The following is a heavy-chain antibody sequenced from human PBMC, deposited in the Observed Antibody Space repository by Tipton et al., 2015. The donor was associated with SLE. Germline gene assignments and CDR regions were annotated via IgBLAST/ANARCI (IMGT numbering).Heavy chain of an antibody. D-gene: IGHD6-19*01. CDR1: GFTFSDYW. J-gene: IGHJ6*03. CDR2: IKQDGSEM. V-gene: IGHV3-7*01. CDR3: ARDGYSRGWFTYYYMDV. Sequence: SLRLSCAASGFTFSDYWMSWVRQAPGKGLEWVANIKQDGSEMFYVDSVKGRFTISRDSAKNSLFLQMSSLRAEDTALYFCARDGYSRGWFTYYYMDVWGKGTTVTVSS.